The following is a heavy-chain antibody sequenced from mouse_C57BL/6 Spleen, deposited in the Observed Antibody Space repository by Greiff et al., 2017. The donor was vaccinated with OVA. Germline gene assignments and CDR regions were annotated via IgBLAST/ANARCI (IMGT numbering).Heavy chain of an antibody. J-gene: IGHJ1*03. D-gene: IGHD1-1*01. CDR2: INYDGSST. Sequence: EVKVVESEGGLVQPGSSMKLSCTASGFTFSDYYMAWVRQVPEKGLEWVANINYDGSSTYYLDSLKSRFIISRDNAKNILYLQMSSLKSEDTATYYCAREVDYYGSSHYWYFDVWGTGTTVTVSS. V-gene: IGHV5-16*01. CDR3: AREVDYYGSSHYWYFDV. CDR1: GFTFSDYY.